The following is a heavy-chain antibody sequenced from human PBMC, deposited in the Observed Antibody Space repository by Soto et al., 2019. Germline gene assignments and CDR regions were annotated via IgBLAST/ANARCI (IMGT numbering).Heavy chain of an antibody. Sequence: ASVKGSWKASRYSFTGHYMHWVRQVPGKGLEHLGWLKTDNGGTYYAQKFQGRVIIERDTSASTAYMELTSLRSEGTAVYYCARGGYFDSSNYLAYWGLGTLVTVSS. CDR2: LKTDNGGT. CDR3: ARGGYFDSSNYLAY. D-gene: IGHD3-22*01. CDR1: RYSFTGHY. J-gene: IGHJ4*02. V-gene: IGHV1-2*02.